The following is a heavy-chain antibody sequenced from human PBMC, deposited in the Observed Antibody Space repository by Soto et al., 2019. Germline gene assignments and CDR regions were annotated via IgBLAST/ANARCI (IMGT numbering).Heavy chain of an antibody. V-gene: IGHV3-48*03. CDR3: ATLQWMDAFDI. CDR2: ISSSGSTI. CDR1: GFTFSSYE. D-gene: IGHD6-19*01. Sequence: LRLSCAASGFTFSSYEMNWVRQAPGKGLEWVSYISSSGSTIYYADSVKGRFTISRDNAKNSLYLQMNSLRAEDTAVYYCATLQWMDAFDIWGQGXMVTV. J-gene: IGHJ3*02.